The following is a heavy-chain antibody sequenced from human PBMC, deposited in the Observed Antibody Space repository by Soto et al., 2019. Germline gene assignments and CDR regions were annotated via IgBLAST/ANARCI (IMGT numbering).Heavy chain of an antibody. CDR1: GFTFSSYG. CDR3: AKSIAARQDYYYYGMDV. V-gene: IGHV3-30*18. J-gene: IGHJ6*02. CDR2: ISYDGSNK. D-gene: IGHD6-6*01. Sequence: PGGSLRLSCAASGFTFSSYGMHWVRQAPGKGLEWVAVISYDGSNKYYADSVKGRFTISRDNSKNTLYLQMNSLRAEDTAVYYCAKSIAARQDYYYYGMDVWGQGTTVTVSS.